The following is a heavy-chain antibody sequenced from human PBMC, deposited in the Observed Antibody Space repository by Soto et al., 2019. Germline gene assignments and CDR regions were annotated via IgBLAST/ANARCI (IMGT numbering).Heavy chain of an antibody. Sequence: ASVNVSCKTYGSTFPGYYIHWLRQAPGQGLEWXGWIHPNRGGTNTTQKFQGRVTMTRDKSNRTAYMELSRPRSDDTAVYYCARVRKVGATRFDYWGQGTLVTVSS. CDR3: ARVRKVGATRFDY. D-gene: IGHD1-26*01. J-gene: IGHJ4*02. CDR2: IHPNRGGT. CDR1: GSTFPGYY. V-gene: IGHV1-2*02.